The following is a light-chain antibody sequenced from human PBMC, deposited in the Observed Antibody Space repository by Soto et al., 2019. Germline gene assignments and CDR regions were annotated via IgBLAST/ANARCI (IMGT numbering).Light chain of an antibody. Sequence: AIQMTQAPSSVSASTGDSVTINCXATQGIYSYLAWYQQKPGKPPNLLIYAASTLQSGVPSRFNGSGSGTDFTLTITALQSEDSATYYCHQSFNYPRTFGQGTKVDIK. CDR1: QGIYSY. V-gene: IGKV1-8*01. J-gene: IGKJ1*01. CDR3: HQSFNYPRT. CDR2: AAS.